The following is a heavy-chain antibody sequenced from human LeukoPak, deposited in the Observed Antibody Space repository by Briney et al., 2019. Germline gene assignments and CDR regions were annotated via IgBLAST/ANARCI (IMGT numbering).Heavy chain of an antibody. Sequence: PSETLSLTCAVYGGSFSGYYWSWIRQPPGKGLEWIGEINHSGSTNYNPSLKSRVTISVDTSKNQFSLKLSSVTAADTAVYYCARDCSGGSCYLGFDYWGQGTLVIVSS. V-gene: IGHV4-34*01. J-gene: IGHJ4*02. CDR1: GGSFSGYY. CDR3: ARDCSGGSCYLGFDY. D-gene: IGHD2-15*01. CDR2: INHSGST.